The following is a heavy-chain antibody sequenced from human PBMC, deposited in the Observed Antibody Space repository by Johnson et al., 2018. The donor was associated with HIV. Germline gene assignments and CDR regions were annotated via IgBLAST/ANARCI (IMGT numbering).Heavy chain of an antibody. CDR2: IVYDGSKK. V-gene: IGHV3-30*02. J-gene: IGHJ3*02. CDR1: GFTFSSDG. D-gene: IGHD1-26*01. CDR3: AKLSGTYSLFDPFDI. Sequence: QVQLVESGGGVVQPGRSLRLSCAASGFTFSSDGMHWVRQAPGKGLEWVAFIVYDGSKKYYADSVNGRFTISRDNSKNTLYLEMNSLRAEDTAVYFCAKLSGTYSLFDPFDIWGQGSMVTVSS.